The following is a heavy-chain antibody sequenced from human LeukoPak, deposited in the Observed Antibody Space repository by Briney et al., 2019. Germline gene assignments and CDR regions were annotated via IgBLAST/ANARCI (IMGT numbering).Heavy chain of an antibody. D-gene: IGHD3-22*01. Sequence: SETLSLTCTVSAASLSTYYWSWIRPPPRKGLERMGYIYYTGSTNYNPSLKSRVTMSVATSKSQYSLKLTSVTAADTAVYYCARASGGYYNNWFDPWGPGTLVTVSS. CDR3: ARASGGYYNNWFDP. J-gene: IGHJ5*02. V-gene: IGHV4-59*01. CDR1: AASLSTYY. CDR2: IYYTGST.